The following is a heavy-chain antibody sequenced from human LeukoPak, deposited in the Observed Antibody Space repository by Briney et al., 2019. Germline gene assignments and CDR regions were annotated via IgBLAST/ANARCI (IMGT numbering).Heavy chain of an antibody. D-gene: IGHD6-13*01. V-gene: IGHV3-48*01. CDR1: GFTFSNYH. CDR3: AIHPRSSWYEATSYNWFDP. J-gene: IGHJ5*02. Sequence: GGSLRLSCAASGFTFSNYHMNWVRQAPGKGLEGLSYIHSTSGSIHYDDSVKGRFTISRDNAKNSLYLQMTSLRVEDTAVYYCAIHPRSSWYEATSYNWFDPWGQGTLVTVSS. CDR2: IHSTSGSI.